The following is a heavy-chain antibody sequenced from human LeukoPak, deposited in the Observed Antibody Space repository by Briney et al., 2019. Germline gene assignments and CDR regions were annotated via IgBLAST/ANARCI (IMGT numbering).Heavy chain of an antibody. Sequence: TGRSLRLSCAASGFTFDDYAMHWVRQAPGKGLEWVSGISWNSGSIGYADSVKGRFTISRDNAKKSLYLQMNSLRAEDMALYYCAKDKFSGRYSGAFDIWGQGTMVTVSS. J-gene: IGHJ3*02. V-gene: IGHV3-9*03. CDR3: AKDKFSGRYSGAFDI. CDR1: GFTFDDYA. CDR2: ISWNSGSI. D-gene: IGHD1-26*01.